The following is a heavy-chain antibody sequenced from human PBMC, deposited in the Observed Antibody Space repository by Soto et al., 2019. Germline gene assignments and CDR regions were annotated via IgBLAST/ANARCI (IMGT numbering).Heavy chain of an antibody. V-gene: IGHV3-23*01. D-gene: IGHD3-16*01. Sequence: EVQLLESGGDFVQPGGSLRLSCVASGFSFDNYGMSWVRQAPGKGLEWVSAIKSDGSSTYYAASVKDRFTISRDNSKNTLYLQLNSLRAEDTAVYYCAQLGLMTFSHKHYFNHWGRGTLVTVSS. J-gene: IGHJ4*02. CDR1: GFSFDNYG. CDR3: AQLGLMTFSHKHYFNH. CDR2: IKSDGSST.